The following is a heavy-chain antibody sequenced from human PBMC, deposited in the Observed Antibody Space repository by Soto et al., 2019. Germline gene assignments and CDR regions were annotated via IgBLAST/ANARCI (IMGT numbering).Heavy chain of an antibody. CDR1: GYTFTSYG. V-gene: IGHV1-18*01. CDR2: ISAYNGNT. D-gene: IGHD3-16*01. J-gene: IGHJ6*02. CDR3: ARRGRWGGDYYYYYGMDV. Sequence: QVQLVQSGAEVKKPGASVKVSCKASGYTFTSYGISWVRQAPGQGLEWMGWISAYNGNTNYAQKIQGRVTMTQDPSTSTAYMELRRLRSDDTAVYYCARRGRWGGDYYYYYGMDVWGQGTAVTVSS.